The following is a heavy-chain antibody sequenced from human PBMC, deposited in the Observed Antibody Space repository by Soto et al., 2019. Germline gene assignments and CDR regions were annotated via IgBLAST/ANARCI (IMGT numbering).Heavy chain of an antibody. CDR2: INHSGST. J-gene: IGHJ4*02. Sequence: QVQLQQWGAGLLKPSETLSLTCAVYGGSFCGYYWSWIRQPPGKGLEWIGEINHSGSTNYNPSLKSRVTISVDTSKNQFSLKRSSVTAADTAVYYCARGKLRRDYWGQGTLVTVSS. CDR1: GGSFCGYY. CDR3: ARGKLRRDY. V-gene: IGHV4-34*01. D-gene: IGHD4-17*01.